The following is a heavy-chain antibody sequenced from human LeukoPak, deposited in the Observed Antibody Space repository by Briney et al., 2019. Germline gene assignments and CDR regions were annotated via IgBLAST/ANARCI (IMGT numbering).Heavy chain of an antibody. V-gene: IGHV1-69*13. CDR1: GGTFSSYA. J-gene: IGHJ4*02. Sequence: GASVKVSCKASGGTFSSYAISWVRQAPGQGLEWMGGIIPIFGTANYAQKFQGRVTITADESTSTAYMELSSLRSEDTAVYYCARDLGGPAGIAAAGYYFDYWGQGTLVTVSS. CDR3: ARDLGGPAGIAAAGYYFDY. D-gene: IGHD6-13*01. CDR2: IIPIFGTA.